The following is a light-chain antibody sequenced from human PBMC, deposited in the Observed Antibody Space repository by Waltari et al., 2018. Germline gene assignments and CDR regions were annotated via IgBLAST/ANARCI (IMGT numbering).Light chain of an antibody. CDR1: QSVTSIS. Sequence: EIVLTQSPGTLSLSPGERATLPCRASQSVTSISFSWYQHKPGQAPRLLIYGTSNGATGITDRFSGSGCGTDFTLTISRLEPEDFAVYYCQQYDGLVLTFGGGTKVEI. J-gene: IGKJ4*01. V-gene: IGKV3-20*01. CDR2: GTS. CDR3: QQYDGLVLT.